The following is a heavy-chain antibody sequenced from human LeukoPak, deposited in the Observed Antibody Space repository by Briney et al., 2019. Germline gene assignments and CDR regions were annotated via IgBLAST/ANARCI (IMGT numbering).Heavy chain of an antibody. CDR3: AKPILYGSGSYYGPLGY. D-gene: IGHD3-10*01. CDR1: GFIFNNYG. J-gene: IGHJ4*02. CDR2: IRYDGSNK. Sequence: GGSLRLSCAASGFIFNNYGMHWVRQAPGKGLEWVAFIRYDGSNKYYADSVKGRFTISRDNSKNTLYLQMNSLRAEDTAVYYCAKPILYGSGSYYGPLGYWGQGTLVTVSS. V-gene: IGHV3-30*02.